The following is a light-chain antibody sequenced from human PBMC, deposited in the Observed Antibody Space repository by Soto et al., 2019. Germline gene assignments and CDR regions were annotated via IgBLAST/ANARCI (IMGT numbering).Light chain of an antibody. Sequence: DIQMTQSPSSLSASLGDRVTITCQASQDISNYLNWYQQKPGKAPKLLIYDASNLETGVPSRFSGSGSGTDFTLTISRVEAEDVGVYYCMQATQSPWTFGQGTKVEIK. CDR3: MQATQSPWT. V-gene: IGKV1-33*01. CDR2: DAS. J-gene: IGKJ1*01. CDR1: QDISNY.